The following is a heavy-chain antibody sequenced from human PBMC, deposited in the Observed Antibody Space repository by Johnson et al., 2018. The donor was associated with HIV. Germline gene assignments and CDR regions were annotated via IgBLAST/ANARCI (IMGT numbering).Heavy chain of an antibody. CDR2: IKQDESEK. V-gene: IGHV3-7*03. CDR1: GFTFDDYD. CDR3: AKDEHWLNDAFDL. D-gene: IGHD6-19*01. Sequence: MLLVESGGGVIRPGGSLRLSCAASGFTFDDYDMSWVRQAPGKGLEWVAKIKQDESEKYYADSVKGRFTISRDNSENTVYLQMHSLRAEDTAVYYCAKDEHWLNDAFDLWGQGTMVTVSS. J-gene: IGHJ3*01.